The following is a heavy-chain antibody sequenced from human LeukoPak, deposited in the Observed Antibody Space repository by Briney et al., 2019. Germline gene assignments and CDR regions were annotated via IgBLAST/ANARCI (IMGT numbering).Heavy chain of an antibody. CDR2: ISGSSGTT. V-gene: IGHV3-23*01. D-gene: IGHD3-22*01. CDR3: ARGPLGESSGINDY. CDR1: GFIFGSYS. Sequence: GGSLRLSCVASGFIFGSYSMSWVRQAPGKGLEWGASISGSSGTTDYGDSVKGRFTISRDNSKNTLYLQMNSLRAEDTALYYCARGPLGESSGINDYWGQGTLVTVSS. J-gene: IGHJ4*02.